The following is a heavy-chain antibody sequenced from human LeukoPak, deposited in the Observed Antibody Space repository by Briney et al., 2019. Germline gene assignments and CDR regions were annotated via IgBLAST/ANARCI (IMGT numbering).Heavy chain of an antibody. V-gene: IGHV4-59*01. CDR2: IFYTGNT. CDR3: ARVFRRDGYFDY. D-gene: IGHD5-24*01. CDR1: GGSITEYY. J-gene: IGHJ4*02. Sequence: SETLSLTCTVSGGSITEYYWSWIPQPPGKGLEWIGYIFYTGNTNYNPSLKSRVTISVDASKNQFSLQLSSVTAADTAVYYCARVFRRDGYFDYWGQGTLVTVSS.